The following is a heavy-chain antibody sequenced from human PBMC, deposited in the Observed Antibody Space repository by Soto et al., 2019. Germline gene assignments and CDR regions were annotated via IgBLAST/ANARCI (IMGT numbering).Heavy chain of an antibody. Sequence: VGVVKVSCKASGYTFTSYYMHWVRQAPGQGLEWMGIINPSGGSTSYAQKFQGRVTTTRDTSTSTVYMELSSLRSEDTAVYYCARGGPMAYYGYSRYYGMDVWGQGTTVTVAS. D-gene: IGHD3-10*01. CDR1: GYTFTSYY. V-gene: IGHV1-46*01. CDR3: ARGGPMAYYGYSRYYGMDV. CDR2: INPSGGST. J-gene: IGHJ6*02.